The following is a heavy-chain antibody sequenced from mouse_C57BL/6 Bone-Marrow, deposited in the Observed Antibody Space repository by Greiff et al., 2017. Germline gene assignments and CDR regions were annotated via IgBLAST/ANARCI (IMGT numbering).Heavy chain of an antibody. CDR3: ARRDGYFAWFAY. CDR1: GYTFTSYW. V-gene: IGHV1-64*01. J-gene: IGHJ3*01. CDR2: IHPNSGST. D-gene: IGHD2-3*01. Sequence: QVQLQQPGAELVKPGASVKLSCTASGYTFTSYWMHWVKQRPGQGLEWIGMIHPNSGSTNYNEKFKSKATLTVDKSSSTAYMQLSSLTSEDSAVYYCARRDGYFAWFAYWGQGTLVTVSA.